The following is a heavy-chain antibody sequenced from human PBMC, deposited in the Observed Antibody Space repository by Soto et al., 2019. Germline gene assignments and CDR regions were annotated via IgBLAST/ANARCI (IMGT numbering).Heavy chain of an antibody. J-gene: IGHJ4*02. CDR3: AKRTSGTTWGESDY. D-gene: IGHD4-17*01. V-gene: IGHV1-18*04. CDR1: GYIFSDYG. Sequence: QVQVMQSGAEVKKPGDSVKVSCKTSGYIFSDYGINWVRQAPGQGLEWMGWISGYSGNANVAQTFQGRVTMTTDKSTRTAYMELRRLRSDDTAVYYCAKRTSGTTWGESDYWGQGTLVTVSS. CDR2: ISGYSGNA.